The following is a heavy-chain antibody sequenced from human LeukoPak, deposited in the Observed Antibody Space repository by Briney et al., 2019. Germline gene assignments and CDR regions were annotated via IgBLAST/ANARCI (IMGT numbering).Heavy chain of an antibody. CDR2: FDPEDGET. CDR3: ATGWRRDGYNSD. V-gene: IGHV1-24*01. J-gene: IGHJ4*02. Sequence: ASVKVSCKASGYTFTSYYMHWVRQAPGKGLEWMGGFDPEDGETIYAQKFQGRVTMTEDTSTDTAYMELSSLRSEDTAVYYCATGWRRDGYNSDWGQGTLVTVSS. D-gene: IGHD5-24*01. CDR1: GYTFTSYY.